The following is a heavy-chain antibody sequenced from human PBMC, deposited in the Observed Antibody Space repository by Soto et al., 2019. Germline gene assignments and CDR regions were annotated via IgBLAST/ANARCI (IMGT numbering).Heavy chain of an antibody. J-gene: IGHJ5*02. CDR2: ISGFDGDR. D-gene: IGHD1-1*01. CDR1: GYTFTDFG. Sequence: QVHLVQSGGEMKKLGGSVKVSCKASGYTFTDFGISWVRQAPGQGHEWMGWISGFDGDRNYAQKFQGTVPLTTDSSATTAYVELRSLTSDAAALYYCARDYNRWGDHWFEPWGQGTLVIVSS. CDR3: ARDYNRWGDHWFEP. V-gene: IGHV1-18*01.